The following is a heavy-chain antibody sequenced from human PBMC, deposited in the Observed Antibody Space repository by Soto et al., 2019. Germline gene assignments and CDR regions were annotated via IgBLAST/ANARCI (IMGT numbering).Heavy chain of an antibody. J-gene: IGHJ4*02. CDR2: IMPVFPTP. Sequence: SVKVSCKTSGGTFRTSAISWVLQAPGQGLEWMGGIMPVFPTPDYAQKFQGRVTITADESTGTAYMELSSLRSEDTAVYYCARAGREDYFDYWGQGTLVTVSS. D-gene: IGHD2-15*01. CDR1: GGTFRTSA. V-gene: IGHV1-69*13. CDR3: ARAGREDYFDY.